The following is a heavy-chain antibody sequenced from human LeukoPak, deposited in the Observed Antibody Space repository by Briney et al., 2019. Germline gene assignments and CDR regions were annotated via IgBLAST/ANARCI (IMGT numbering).Heavy chain of an antibody. D-gene: IGHD2-2*01. CDR2: ISWNSGSI. CDR1: GFTFDDYA. J-gene: IGHJ4*02. CDR3: AKEGGKYCSSTSCYWDY. Sequence: PGGSLRLSCAASGFTFDDYAMHWVRQAPGKGLEWVSGISWNSGSIGYADSVKGRFTISRDNAKSSLYLQMNSLRAEDTALYYCAKEGGKYCSSTSCYWDYWGQGTLVTVSS. V-gene: IGHV3-9*01.